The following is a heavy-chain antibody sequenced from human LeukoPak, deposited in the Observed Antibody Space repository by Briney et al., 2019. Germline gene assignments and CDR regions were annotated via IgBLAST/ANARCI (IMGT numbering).Heavy chain of an antibody. CDR1: GFTFSSYG. V-gene: IGHV3-30*03. J-gene: IGHJ4*02. Sequence: GGSLRLPCAASGFTFSSYGMHWVRQAPGKGLEWVAVISYDGSNKYYADSVKGRFTISRDNSKNTLYLQMNSLRAEDTAVYYCARFSESSSAEFDYWGQGTLVTVSS. D-gene: IGHD6-6*01. CDR2: ISYDGSNK. CDR3: ARFSESSSAEFDY.